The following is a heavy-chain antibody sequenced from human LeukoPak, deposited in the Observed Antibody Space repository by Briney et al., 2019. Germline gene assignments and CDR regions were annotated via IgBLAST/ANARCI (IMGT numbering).Heavy chain of an antibody. CDR3: AREGNYYGSGSYDY. CDR1: GFTFDDYA. Sequence: GGSLRLSCAASGFTFDDYAMHWVRQAPGKGLEWVGFIRSKAYGGTTEYVASVKGRFTISRDDSKSIAYLQMNSLKTEDTAVYSCAREGNYYGSGSYDYWGQGTLVTVSS. V-gene: IGHV3-49*04. CDR2: IRSKAYGGTT. D-gene: IGHD3-10*01. J-gene: IGHJ4*02.